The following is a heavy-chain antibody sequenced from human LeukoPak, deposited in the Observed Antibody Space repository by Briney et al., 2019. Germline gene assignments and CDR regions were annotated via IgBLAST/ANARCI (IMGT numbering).Heavy chain of an antibody. CDR3: ARGAPERISSSTNYYFDY. D-gene: IGHD6-6*01. J-gene: IGHJ4*02. V-gene: IGHV3-30-3*01. Sequence: GRSLRLSCAASGFTFSSYAMYWVRQAPGKGLEWVAVISYDGNNKYYADSVKGRFTISRDDSKNTLSLQMNSLRAEDAAVYYCARGAPERISSSTNYYFDYWGQGTLVTVSS. CDR1: GFTFSSYA. CDR2: ISYDGNNK.